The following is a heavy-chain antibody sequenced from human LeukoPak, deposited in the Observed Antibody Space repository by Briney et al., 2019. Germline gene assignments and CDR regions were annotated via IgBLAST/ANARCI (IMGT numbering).Heavy chain of an antibody. D-gene: IGHD3-22*01. CDR3: AKDITTIVVEIGAFDI. V-gene: IGHV3-23*01. CDR2: ISGSGGST. CDR1: GFTFSSYA. J-gene: IGHJ3*02. Sequence: PGGSLRLSCAASGFTFSSYAMSWVRQAPGKGLEWVSAISGSGGSTYYADSVKGRFTISRDYSKNTLYLQMNSLRAEDTAVYYCAKDITTIVVEIGAFDIWGQGTMVTVSS.